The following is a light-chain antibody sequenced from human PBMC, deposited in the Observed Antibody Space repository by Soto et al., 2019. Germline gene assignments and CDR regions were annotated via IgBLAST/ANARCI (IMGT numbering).Light chain of an antibody. CDR2: DAS. CDR3: QQYDNLPLS. V-gene: IGKV1-33*01. Sequence: DLPISQSPSSLSASVGDRVTITCQASQDISKYLNWYQQKPGNAPKLLINDASNLEIGVPSRFSGSGSGTDFTFTISSLQPEDIATYYCQQYDNLPLSFGPGTKVDIK. CDR1: QDISKY. J-gene: IGKJ3*01.